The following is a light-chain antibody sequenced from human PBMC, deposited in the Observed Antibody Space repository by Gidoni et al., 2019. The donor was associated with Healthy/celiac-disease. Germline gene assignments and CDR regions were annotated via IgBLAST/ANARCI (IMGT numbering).Light chain of an antibody. V-gene: IGKV3-20*01. Sequence: DIVLTQSPGTLSLSPGERATLSCRASQSVSSSYLAWYQQKPGQAPRRLIYGAASRATGIPDRFSGSGSGTDFTLTISRLEPEDFAVYYCQQYGSTPRLTFXGXTKVEIK. J-gene: IGKJ4*01. CDR3: QQYGSTPRLT. CDR2: GAA. CDR1: QSVSSSY.